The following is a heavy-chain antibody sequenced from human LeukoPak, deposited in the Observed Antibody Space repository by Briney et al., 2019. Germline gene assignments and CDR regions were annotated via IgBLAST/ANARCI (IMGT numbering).Heavy chain of an antibody. CDR2: ISYDGSNK. CDR1: GFTFSSYG. D-gene: IGHD1-26*01. V-gene: IGHV3-30*03. Sequence: GGSLRLSCAASGFTFSSYGMHWVRQAPGKGLEWVAVISYDGSNKYYADSVKGRFTISRDNSKNTLYLQMNSLRAEDTAVYYCARDRWSIVGATTWWYDYWGQGTLVTVSS. CDR3: ARDRWSIVGATTWWYDY. J-gene: IGHJ4*02.